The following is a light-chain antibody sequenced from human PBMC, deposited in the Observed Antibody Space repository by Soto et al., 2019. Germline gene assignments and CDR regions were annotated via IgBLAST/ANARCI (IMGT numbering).Light chain of an antibody. J-gene: IGKJ5*01. CDR1: QSLSSGY. Sequence: EVVLTQSPGTLSLSPGERATLSCRASQSLSSGYLAWYQQKPDQAPRLLIYGASTKATGIPDRFSGSWSGKDFTLTISRLEPEDFAVFYCQQYGSSVTFGQGTRLEIK. V-gene: IGKV3-20*01. CDR3: QQYGSSVT. CDR2: GAS.